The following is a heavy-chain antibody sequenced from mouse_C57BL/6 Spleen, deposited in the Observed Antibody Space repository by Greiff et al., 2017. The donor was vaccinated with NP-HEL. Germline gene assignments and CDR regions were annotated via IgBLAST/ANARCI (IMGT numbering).Heavy chain of an antibody. V-gene: IGHV1-80*01. D-gene: IGHD1-1*01. CDR2: IYPGDGDT. CDR3: ARSTITTVVADYYAMDY. J-gene: IGHJ4*01. Sequence: QVQLQQSGAELVKPGASVKISCKASGYAFSSYWMNWVKQRPGKGLEWIGQIYPGDGDTNYNGKFKGKATLTADKSSSTAYMQLSSLTSEDSAVYFCARSTITTVVADYYAMDYWGQGTSVTVSS. CDR1: GYAFSSYW.